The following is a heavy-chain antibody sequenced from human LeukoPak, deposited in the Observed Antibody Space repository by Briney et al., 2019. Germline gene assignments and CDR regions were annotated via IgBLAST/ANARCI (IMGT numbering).Heavy chain of an antibody. V-gene: IGHV4-59*01. Sequence: PSETLSLTCTVSGGSISSYYWSWIRQPAGKGLEWIGYIYYSGSTNYNSSLKRRVTISIDTSKNQFSLKLSSVTAADTAVYYCARYSYGSGYFDYWGQGTLVTVSS. CDR3: ARYSYGSGYFDY. CDR2: IYYSGST. J-gene: IGHJ4*02. CDR1: GGSISSYY. D-gene: IGHD3-10*01.